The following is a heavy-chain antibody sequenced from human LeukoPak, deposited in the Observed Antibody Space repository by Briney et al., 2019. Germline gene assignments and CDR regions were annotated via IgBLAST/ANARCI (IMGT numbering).Heavy chain of an antibody. CDR3: ARIGHEDYYFDY. V-gene: IGHV4-59*01. J-gene: IGHJ4*02. CDR1: GGSISSYY. Sequence: SETLSLTCTVSGGSISSYYWSWIRKPPGQGLEWIGYIYYSGSTNYNPSLTRRVTISVDTSKNQFSLKLSSVTAADTAVYYCARIGHEDYYFDYWGQGTLVTVSS. CDR2: IYYSGST.